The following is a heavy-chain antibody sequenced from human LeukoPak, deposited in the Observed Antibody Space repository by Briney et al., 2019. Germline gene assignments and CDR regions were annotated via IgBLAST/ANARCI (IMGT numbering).Heavy chain of an antibody. CDR3: ARDTGTTQDYYYYMDV. D-gene: IGHD1-7*01. J-gene: IGHJ6*03. CDR1: GGSISSYY. Sequence: SETLSLTCTVSGGSISSYYWSWIRQPAGKGLEWIGRIYTSGSTNYNPSLKSRVTMSVDTSKNQFYLKLSSVTAADTAVYYCARDTGTTQDYYYYMDVWGKGTTVTVSS. V-gene: IGHV4-4*07. CDR2: IYTSGST.